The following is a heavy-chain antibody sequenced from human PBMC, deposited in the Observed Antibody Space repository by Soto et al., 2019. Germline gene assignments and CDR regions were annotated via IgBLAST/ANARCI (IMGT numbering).Heavy chain of an antibody. CDR3: AKAEPTVTKPPLGFDP. CDR1: GFTFSSYG. CDR2: ISYDGSNK. D-gene: IGHD4-17*01. J-gene: IGHJ5*02. V-gene: IGHV3-30*18. Sequence: QVQLVESGGGVVQPRRSLRLSCAASGFTFSSYGMHWGRQAPGKGLEWVAVISYDGSNKYYADSVKGRFTISRDNSNNTLYLQMNSLRAEDTAVYCCAKAEPTVTKPPLGFDPWGQGTLVTVSS.